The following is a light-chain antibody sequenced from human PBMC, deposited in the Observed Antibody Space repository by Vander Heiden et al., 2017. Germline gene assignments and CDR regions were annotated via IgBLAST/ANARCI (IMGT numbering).Light chain of an antibody. J-gene: IGLJ2*01. Sequence: QTVATQEPSLSVSPGATVTLTCSSNALSVTCGNFPNWFQQKPGQVPRALIYSTTTKHAGTPARFSGSRLGEKAALTLSGVQPEDEADYYCLLYYGSSVIFGGGTRLTVL. CDR3: LLYYGSSVI. CDR1: ALSVTCGNF. CDR2: STT. V-gene: IGLV7-43*01.